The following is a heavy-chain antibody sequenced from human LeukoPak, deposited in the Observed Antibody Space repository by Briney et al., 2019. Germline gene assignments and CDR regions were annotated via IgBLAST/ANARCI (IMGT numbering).Heavy chain of an antibody. D-gene: IGHD5-24*01. Sequence: GGSLRLSCAASGFTFSSYAMHWVRQAPGKGLEWVAVISYDGSNKYYADSVKGRFTIPRDNSKNTLYLQMNSLRAEDTAVYYCARDLLLWGDGYNIYWGQGTLVTVSS. V-gene: IGHV3-30*04. J-gene: IGHJ4*02. CDR1: GFTFSSYA. CDR2: ISYDGSNK. CDR3: ARDLLLWGDGYNIY.